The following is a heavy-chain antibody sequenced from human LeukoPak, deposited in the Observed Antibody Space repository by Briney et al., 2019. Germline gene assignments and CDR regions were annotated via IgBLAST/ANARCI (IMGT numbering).Heavy chain of an antibody. Sequence: ASVKVSCKASGYTFTTYDINWVRQATGQGLEWMGWVNPNSGNTGYAQKFQGRVTMTMDPSISTAYMELSSLRSEDTAVYYCARRSDDYDSSAYYHWGQGTLVTVSS. CDR1: GYTFTTYD. CDR3: ARRSDDYDSSAYYH. D-gene: IGHD3-22*01. V-gene: IGHV1-8*01. CDR2: VNPNSGNT. J-gene: IGHJ4*02.